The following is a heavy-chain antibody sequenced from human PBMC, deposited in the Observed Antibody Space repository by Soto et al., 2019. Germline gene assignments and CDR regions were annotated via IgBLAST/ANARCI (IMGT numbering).Heavy chain of an antibody. CDR3: ARAPPWYSSCWYGPYFDY. CDR2: ISSSSSTI. Sequence: SGGSLRLSCAASGFTFSSYSMNWVRQAPGKGLEWVSYISSSSSTIYYADSVKGRFTISRDNAKNSLYLQMNSLRAEDTAVYYCARAPPWYSSCWYGPYFDYWGQGT. D-gene: IGHD6-13*01. V-gene: IGHV3-48*01. J-gene: IGHJ4*02. CDR1: GFTFSSYS.